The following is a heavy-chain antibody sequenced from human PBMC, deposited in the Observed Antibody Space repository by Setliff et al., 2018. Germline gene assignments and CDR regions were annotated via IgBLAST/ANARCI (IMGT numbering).Heavy chain of an antibody. CDR1: GGTFSSYA. CDR2: IIPIFGTA. J-gene: IGHJ3*02. Sequence: GASVKVSCKASGGTFSSYAISWVRQAPGQGLEWMGRIIPIFGTANYAQKFQGRVTITADKSTSTAYMELSSLRSEDTAVYYCARGGDSGSYFLANHDAFDIWGQGTMVTVSS. D-gene: IGHD1-26*01. V-gene: IGHV1-69*06. CDR3: ARGGDSGSYFLANHDAFDI.